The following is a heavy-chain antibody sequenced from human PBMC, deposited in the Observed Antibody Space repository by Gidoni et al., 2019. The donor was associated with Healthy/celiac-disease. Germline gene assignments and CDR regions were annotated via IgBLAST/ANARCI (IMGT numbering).Heavy chain of an antibody. V-gene: IGHV4-4*07. CDR3: AREGRGVIIWFDP. CDR2: ISTCGST. Sequence: QVQLQESGPGLVKPSETLSLTCTVAGGSISSYYWSWIRQPAGKGLEWIGRISTCGSTNYNPSLKSRVTMSVDTSKNQFSLKLSSVTAADPAVYYCAREGRGVIIWFDPWGQGTLVTVSS. CDR1: GGSISSYY. D-gene: IGHD3-10*01. J-gene: IGHJ5*02.